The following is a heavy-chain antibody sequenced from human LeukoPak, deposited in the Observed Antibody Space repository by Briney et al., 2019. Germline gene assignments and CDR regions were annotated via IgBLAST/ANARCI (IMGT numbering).Heavy chain of an antibody. CDR1: GGTSSSYA. D-gene: IGHD3-22*01. CDR3: ARCDYYDSSGPLDY. J-gene: IGHJ4*02. Sequence: ASVKVSCKASGGTSSSYAISWVRQAPGQGLEWMGRIIPILGIANYAQKFQGRVTITADKSTSTAYMELSSLRSEDTAVYYCARCDYYDSSGPLDYWGQGTLVTVSS. CDR2: IIPILGIA. V-gene: IGHV1-69*04.